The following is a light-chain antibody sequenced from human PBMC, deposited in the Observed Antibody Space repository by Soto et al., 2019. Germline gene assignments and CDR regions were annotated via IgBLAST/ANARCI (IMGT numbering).Light chain of an antibody. V-gene: IGLV2-18*01. CDR3: SLYTSENAYV. Sequence: QSALTQPPSVSGSPEQKVTISCTGTSTDFVSYNRVSWYQQPPGTAPKLMIYEVSKRPSGVPDRFSGSKSGNTASLTISGLQAADEADYYCSLYTSENAYVFGTGTKV. CDR2: EVS. J-gene: IGLJ1*01. CDR1: STDFVSYNR.